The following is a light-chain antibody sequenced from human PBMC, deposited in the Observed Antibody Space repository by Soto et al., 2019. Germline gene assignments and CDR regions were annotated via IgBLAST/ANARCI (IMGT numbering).Light chain of an antibody. CDR3: SSYTSSSTYV. CDR2: DVS. V-gene: IGLV2-14*01. J-gene: IGLJ1*01. Sequence: QSVLTQPASVSGSPGQSITISCTGTSSDVGGSNYVSWYQQHPGKAPKLIISDVSYRPSGVSNRFSGSKSGNTASLTISGLKVEDEADYYCSSYTSSSTYVFGTGTRSPS. CDR1: SSDVGGSNY.